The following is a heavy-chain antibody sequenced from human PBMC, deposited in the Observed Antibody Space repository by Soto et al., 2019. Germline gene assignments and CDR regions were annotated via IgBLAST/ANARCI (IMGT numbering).Heavy chain of an antibody. J-gene: IGHJ6*02. CDR2: IYPGDSDT. CDR3: YGMDV. CDR1: GYSFTSYW. D-gene: IGHD2-2*01. V-gene: IGHV5-51*01. Sequence: GESLKISCKGSGYSFTSYWIGWVRQMPGKGLEWMGIIYPGDSDTRYSPSFQGQVTISAEDTAVYYCARDPEDIVLVPAAMDYYGMDVWVQGTTVTVSS.